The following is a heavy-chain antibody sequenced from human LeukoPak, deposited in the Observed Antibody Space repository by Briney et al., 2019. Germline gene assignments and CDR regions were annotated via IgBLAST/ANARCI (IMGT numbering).Heavy chain of an antibody. CDR2: INHSGST. CDR1: GGSFSGYY. V-gene: IGHV4-34*01. J-gene: IGHJ6*03. D-gene: IGHD3-9*01. Sequence: SETLSLTCAVYGGSFSGYYWSWIRQPPGKGLEWIGEINHSGSTNYNPSLKSRATISVDTSKNQFSLKLSSVTAAATAVYYCARRRVDYDILSGYIYYMDVWGKGTTVTISS. CDR3: ARRRVDYDILSGYIYYMDV.